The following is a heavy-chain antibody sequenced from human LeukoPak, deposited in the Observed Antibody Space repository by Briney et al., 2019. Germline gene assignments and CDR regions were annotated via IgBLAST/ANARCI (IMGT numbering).Heavy chain of an antibody. D-gene: IGHD2-8*01. J-gene: IGHJ6*03. Sequence: GGSLRLSCAASGFTFSDYYMSWIRHAPGKGLGWVSYISSSGSTIYYADSVKGRFTISRDNAKNSLYLQMNSLRAEDTAVYYCARTSNGGYFYYYYYMDVWGKGTTVTVSS. CDR2: ISSSGSTI. CDR1: GFTFSDYY. CDR3: ARTSNGGYFYYYYYMDV. V-gene: IGHV3-11*04.